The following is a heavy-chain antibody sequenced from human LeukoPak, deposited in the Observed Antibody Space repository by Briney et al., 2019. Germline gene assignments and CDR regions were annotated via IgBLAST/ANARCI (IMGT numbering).Heavy chain of an antibody. CDR2: ISHTSSYT. CDR1: GLTFNDYY. D-gene: IGHD5-12*01. Sequence: GGSLRLSCAVSGLTFNDYYMSWIRQAPGKGLEWLSYISHTSSYTKYVDSVKGRFTISRDNAKNSLYLQMNNLGAGDTAVYYCASHGGHDYFDYWGQGTLVTVSS. V-gene: IGHV3-11*06. J-gene: IGHJ4*02. CDR3: ASHGGHDYFDY.